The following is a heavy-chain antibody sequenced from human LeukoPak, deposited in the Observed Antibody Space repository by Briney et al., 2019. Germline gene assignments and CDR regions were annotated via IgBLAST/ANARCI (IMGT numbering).Heavy chain of an antibody. CDR3: ARGIARGWSVYYFDY. CDR2: IYYSGST. Sequence: SETLSLTCTVSGGSISSYYWSWLRQPPGKGLEWIGYIYYSGSTNYNPSLKSRVTISVDTSKNQFSLKLSSVTAADTAVYYCARGIARGWSVYYFDYWGQGTLVTVSS. CDR1: GGSISSYY. J-gene: IGHJ4*02. V-gene: IGHV4-59*01. D-gene: IGHD6-19*01.